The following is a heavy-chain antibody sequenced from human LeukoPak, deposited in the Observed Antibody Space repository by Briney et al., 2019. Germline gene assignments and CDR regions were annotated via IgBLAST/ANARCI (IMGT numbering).Heavy chain of an antibody. D-gene: IGHD3-22*01. Sequence: SETLSLTWTVSGGSIRSGSHYWAWIRQPPGKGLEWIGSIYYSGSTYYNPSLENRVTISIDTSKNHFSLKLSSLSAADTSVYYCAKRDDSGGNLVDLWGQGTLVTVS. J-gene: IGHJ4*02. V-gene: IGHV4-39*02. CDR1: GGSIRSGSHY. CDR2: IYYSGST. CDR3: AKRDDSGGNLVDL.